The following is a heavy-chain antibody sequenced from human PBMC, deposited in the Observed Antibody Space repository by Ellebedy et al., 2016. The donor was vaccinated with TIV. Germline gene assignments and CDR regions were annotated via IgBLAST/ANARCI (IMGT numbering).Heavy chain of an antibody. D-gene: IGHD3-9*01. V-gene: IGHV3-33*01. Sequence: GGSLRLXXAASGFTFSSYGIHWVRQAPGKGLEWVAVIWYDGSNKYYAGSVKGRFTISRDNSKNTLYLQMNSLRAEDTAVYYCARARLDWNWFDPWGQGTLVTVSS. CDR2: IWYDGSNK. J-gene: IGHJ5*02. CDR1: GFTFSSYG. CDR3: ARARLDWNWFDP.